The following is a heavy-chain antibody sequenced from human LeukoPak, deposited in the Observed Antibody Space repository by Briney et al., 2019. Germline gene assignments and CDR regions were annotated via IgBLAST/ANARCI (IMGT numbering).Heavy chain of an antibody. V-gene: IGHV1-8*01. CDR2: MNPNSGNT. J-gene: IGHJ4*02. Sequence: ASVKVSCKASGYTFTSYDINWVRQATGQGLEWMGWMNPNSGNTGYAQKFQGRVTMTRNTSINTAYMELSSLRSEDTAVYYCAMGYDFWSGYNDWGQGTLVTVSS. D-gene: IGHD3-3*01. CDR3: AMGYDFWSGYND. CDR1: GYTFTSYD.